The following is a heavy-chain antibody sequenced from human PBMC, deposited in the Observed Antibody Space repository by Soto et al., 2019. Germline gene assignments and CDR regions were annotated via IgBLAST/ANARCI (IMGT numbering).Heavy chain of an antibody. J-gene: IGHJ5*02. D-gene: IGHD4-17*01. CDR1: GDTFTTYD. CDR3: ARGPDYGDYVWFDP. CDR2: MNPNSGNT. Sequence: ASVKVSCKASGDTFTTYDMNWVRQATGQGLEWMGWMNPNSGNTGYAQKFQGRVTMTRNTSISTAYMELSSLRSEDTAVYYCARGPDYGDYVWFDPWGQGTLVTVSS. V-gene: IGHV1-8*01.